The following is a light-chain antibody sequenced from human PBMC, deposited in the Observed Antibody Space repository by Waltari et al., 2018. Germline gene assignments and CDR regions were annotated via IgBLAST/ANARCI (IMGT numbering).Light chain of an antibody. CDR3: SSYTSTNTHVV. CDR2: DVN. Sequence: QSTLTQPASVSGSRGQTITISCTGTSSDSGGYDFVSWYQQFPGKAPKLIIYDVNNRPSGGSDRFSGFKSGNTASLTISGLQPEDEAEYYCSSYTSTNTHVVFGGGTKLTVL. V-gene: IGLV2-14*03. J-gene: IGLJ2*01. CDR1: SSDSGGYDF.